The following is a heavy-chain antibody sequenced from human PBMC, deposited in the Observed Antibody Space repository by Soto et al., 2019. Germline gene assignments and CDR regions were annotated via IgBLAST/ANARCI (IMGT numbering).Heavy chain of an antibody. J-gene: IGHJ6*02. CDR2: INPNSGGT. Sequence: AASVKVSCKASGYTFTGYYMHWVRQAPGQGLEWMGWINPNSGGTNYAQKFQGRVTMTRDTSISTAYMELSRLRSDDTAVYYCARAMGFYYYYGMDVWGQGTTVTVSS. CDR1: GYTFTGYY. V-gene: IGHV1-2*02. CDR3: ARAMGFYYYYGMDV.